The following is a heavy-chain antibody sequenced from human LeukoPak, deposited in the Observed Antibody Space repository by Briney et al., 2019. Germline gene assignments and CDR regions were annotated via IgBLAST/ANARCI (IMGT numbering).Heavy chain of an antibody. CDR2: ISGSGGST. J-gene: IGHJ4*02. V-gene: IGHV3-23*01. D-gene: IGHD1-26*01. CDR1: GFTFSSYA. CDR3: AKSQDGGRLFHFDY. Sequence: GGSLRLSCAASGFTFSSYAMSWVRQAPGKGLEWVSVISGSGGSTYSADSVKGRFTISRDNSKNTLYLQMNSLRAEDTAVYFCAKSQDGGRLFHFDYWGQGTPVTVSS.